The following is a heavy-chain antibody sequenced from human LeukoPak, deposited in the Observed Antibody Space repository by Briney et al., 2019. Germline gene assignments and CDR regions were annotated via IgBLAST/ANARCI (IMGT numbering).Heavy chain of an antibody. CDR1: GGSFSGYY. D-gene: IGHD3-9*01. J-gene: IGHJ3*02. CDR2: INHSGST. CDR3: AREDALRYFDWENDAFDI. V-gene: IGHV4-34*01. Sequence: SETLSLTCAVYGGSFSGYYWSWIRQPPGKGLEWIGEINHSGSTNYNPSLKSRVTISVDTSKNQFSLKLSSVTAADTAVYYCAREDALRYFDWENDAFDIWGQGTMVTVSS.